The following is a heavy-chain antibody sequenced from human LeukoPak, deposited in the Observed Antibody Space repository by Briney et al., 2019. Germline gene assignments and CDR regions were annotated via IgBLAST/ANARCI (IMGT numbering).Heavy chain of an antibody. CDR2: IKSKTDGGTT. D-gene: IGHD3-9*01. Sequence: PGGSLRLSCAASGFTFSSYAMSWVRQAPGKGLEWVGRIKSKTDGGTTDYAAPVKGRFTISRDDSKNTLYLQMNSLKTEDTAVYYCTTRYFDWSFYDYWGQGTLVTVSS. CDR3: TTRYFDWSFYDY. J-gene: IGHJ4*02. V-gene: IGHV3-15*01. CDR1: GFTFSSYA.